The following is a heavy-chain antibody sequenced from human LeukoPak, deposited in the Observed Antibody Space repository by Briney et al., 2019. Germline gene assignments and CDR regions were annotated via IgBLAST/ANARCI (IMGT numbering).Heavy chain of an antibody. Sequence: ASVTVSCKSSGYTFTGYYMHWVRQAPGQGFEWMGWINPNSGDTNYAQKYQGRVNMTRDTSISTAHMELSRLRSDDTAVYYCARANPLYCSSTTCLFDYWGQGTLVTVSS. D-gene: IGHD2-2*01. CDR2: INPNSGDT. CDR3: ARANPLYCSSTTCLFDY. J-gene: IGHJ4*02. CDR1: GYTFTGYY. V-gene: IGHV1-2*02.